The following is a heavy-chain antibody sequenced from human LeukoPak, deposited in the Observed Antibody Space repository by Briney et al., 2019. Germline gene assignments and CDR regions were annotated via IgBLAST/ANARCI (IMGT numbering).Heavy chain of an antibody. V-gene: IGHV3-73*01. J-gene: IGHJ4*02. D-gene: IGHD5-12*01. CDR1: GFTFTDSG. CDR2: IKSKVNSYAT. CDR3: TTFIVATTVDY. Sequence: PGGSLRLSCAASGFTFTDSGIHWVLQASGKGLEWVGRIKSKVNSYATAYAASVKGRFTVSRDDSKNTAYLQMSSLKIEDTAVYYCTTFIVATTVDYWGQGILVTVSS.